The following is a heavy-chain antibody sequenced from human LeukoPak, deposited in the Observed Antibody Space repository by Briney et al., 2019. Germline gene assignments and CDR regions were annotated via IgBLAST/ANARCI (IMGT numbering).Heavy chain of an antibody. V-gene: IGHV4-59*01. J-gene: IGHJ6*02. CDR1: GGSISSYY. CDR2: IYYSGST. D-gene: IGHD2-2*01. Sequence: PSETLSLTCTVSGGSISSYYWSWIRQPPGKGLEWIGYIYYSGSTNYNPSLKSRVTISVDTSKNQFSLKLSSVTAADTAVYYCARGALGYCSSTSYSDYYCYGMDVWGQGTTVTVSS. CDR3: ARGALGYCSSTSYSDYYCYGMDV.